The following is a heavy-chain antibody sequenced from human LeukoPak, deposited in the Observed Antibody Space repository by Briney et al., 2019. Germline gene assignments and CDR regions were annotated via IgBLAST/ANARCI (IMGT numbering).Heavy chain of an antibody. J-gene: IGHJ4*02. V-gene: IGHV3-48*03. CDR3: VRDPDALDF. CDR2: ISTSGRSI. CDR1: GFTFSSYE. Sequence: GGSLRLSCAASGFTFSSYEMNWVRQAPGKGLEWVSYISTSGRSIYYADSVKGRFTISRDNAKDSLYLQMNSLRAEDTAVYYCVRDPDALDFWGQGTPVTVSS.